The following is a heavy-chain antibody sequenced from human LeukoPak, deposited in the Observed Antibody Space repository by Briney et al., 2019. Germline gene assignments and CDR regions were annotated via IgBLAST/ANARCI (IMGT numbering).Heavy chain of an antibody. CDR1: GGTFSSYA. Sequence: SVKVSCKASGGTFSSYAISWVRQAPGQGLEWMGGIIPIFGTANYAQKFQGRVTITADESTSTAYMELSSLRSDDTAVYYCARSGQLERRGWYNWFDPWGQGTLVTVSS. CDR3: ARSGQLERRGWYNWFDP. V-gene: IGHV1-69*13. CDR2: IIPIFGTA. D-gene: IGHD1-1*01. J-gene: IGHJ5*02.